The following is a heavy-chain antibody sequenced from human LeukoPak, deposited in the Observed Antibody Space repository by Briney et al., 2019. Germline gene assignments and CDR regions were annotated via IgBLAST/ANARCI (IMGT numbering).Heavy chain of an antibody. D-gene: IGHD2-2*01. CDR2: IYPGDSDT. Sequence: GESLKISCKGSGYSFTSYRIGWVRQMPGKGLEWMGIIYPGDSDTRYSPSFQGQVTISADKSISTAYLQWSSLKASDTAMYYCARLDAGKYCSSTSCYADYWGQGTLVTVSS. V-gene: IGHV5-51*01. J-gene: IGHJ4*02. CDR3: ARLDAGKYCSSTSCYADY. CDR1: GYSFTSYR.